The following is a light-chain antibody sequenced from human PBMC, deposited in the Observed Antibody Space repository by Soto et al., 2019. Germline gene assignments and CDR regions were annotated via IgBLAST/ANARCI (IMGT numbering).Light chain of an antibody. CDR1: QTVRNNY. V-gene: IGKV3-20*01. Sequence: EFVLTQSPGTLSLSPGERATLSCRASQTVRNNYLAWYQQKPGQAPRLLIYDASSRATGIPDRFSGGGSGTDFTLTISRLEPEDFAVYYCQQYGSSPRITFGQGNDWRL. J-gene: IGKJ5*01. CDR3: QQYGSSPRIT. CDR2: DAS.